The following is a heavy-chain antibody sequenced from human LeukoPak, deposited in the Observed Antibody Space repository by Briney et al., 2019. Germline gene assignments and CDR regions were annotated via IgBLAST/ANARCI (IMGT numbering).Heavy chain of an antibody. CDR3: ARGGRGVSRITIPRYFDY. CDR2: INHSGST. V-gene: IGHV4-34*01. J-gene: IGHJ4*02. CDR1: GGSLSGDY. Sequence: PSETLSLTCGVYGGSLSGDYWSWIRQPPGKGLEWIGEINHSGSTNYNPSLKSRVTISVDTSKNQFSLKLRSVTAADTAVYYCARGGRGVSRITIPRYFDYWGQGTLVTVSS. D-gene: IGHD3-9*01.